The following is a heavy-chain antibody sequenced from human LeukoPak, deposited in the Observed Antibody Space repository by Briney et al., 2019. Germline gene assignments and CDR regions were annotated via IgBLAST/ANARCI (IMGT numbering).Heavy chain of an antibody. J-gene: IGHJ4*02. CDR3: ARAYTGSFSGTLEY. D-gene: IGHD1-26*01. V-gene: IGHV3-11*04. Sequence: GGSLRLSCAASGFTFSDYYMTWIRQAPGKGLEWVSYISPSGITTYYTDSVKGRFTISRDNARNSLSLQINSLRVEDTAVYYCARAYTGSFSGTLEYWGRGTLVTVSS. CDR1: GFTFSDYY. CDR2: ISPSGITT.